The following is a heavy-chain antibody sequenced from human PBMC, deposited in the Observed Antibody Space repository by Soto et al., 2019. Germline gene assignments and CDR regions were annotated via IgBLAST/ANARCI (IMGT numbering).Heavy chain of an antibody. CDR1: GYTFTSYG. D-gene: IGHD3-9*01. CDR3: ARDDYDILTGPPGAFDI. CDR2: ISAYNGNT. Sequence: QVQLVQSGAEVKKPGASVKVSCKASGYTFTSYGISWVRQAPGQGLEWMGWISAYNGNTNYAQKLQGRVTMTTDTSTSTAYMELRSLRSDDTAVYYCARDDYDILTGPPGAFDIWGQGKMVTVSS. J-gene: IGHJ3*02. V-gene: IGHV1-18*04.